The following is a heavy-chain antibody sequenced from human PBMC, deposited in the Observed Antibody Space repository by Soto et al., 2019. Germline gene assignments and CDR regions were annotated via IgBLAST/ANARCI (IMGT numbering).Heavy chain of an antibody. J-gene: IGHJ6*02. V-gene: IGHV3-9*01. Sequence: EVQLVESGGGLVQPGRSLRLSCAASGFTFDDYAMHWVRQAPGKGLEWVSGISWNSGTIGYADSVKGRFTISRDNAKNSRYRQMNRRRGEDTALDYGAKDMRGGSSSSRYYYGLDVWGQGTTVTVSS. D-gene: IGHD6-13*01. CDR2: ISWNSGTI. CDR3: AKDMRGGSSSSRYYYGLDV. CDR1: GFTFDDYA.